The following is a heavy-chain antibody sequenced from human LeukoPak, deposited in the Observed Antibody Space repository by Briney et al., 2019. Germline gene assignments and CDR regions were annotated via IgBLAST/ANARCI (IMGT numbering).Heavy chain of an antibody. Sequence: GGSLRLSCAASGFTFSSYAMSWVRQAPGKGLEWVSAISGSGGSTYYADSVKGRFTISRDNSKNTLYLQMNSLRAEDTAVYYCARDHPETYYDFWSGYYDNWFDPWGQGTLVTVSS. V-gene: IGHV3-23*01. CDR1: GFTFSSYA. D-gene: IGHD3-3*01. CDR3: ARDHPETYYDFWSGYYDNWFDP. J-gene: IGHJ5*02. CDR2: ISGSGGST.